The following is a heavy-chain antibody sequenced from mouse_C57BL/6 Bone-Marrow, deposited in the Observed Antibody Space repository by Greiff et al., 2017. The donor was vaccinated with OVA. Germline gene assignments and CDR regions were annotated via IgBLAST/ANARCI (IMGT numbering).Heavy chain of an antibody. CDR1: GYTFTSYW. J-gene: IGHJ4*01. CDR3: ARWVYYAMDY. Sequence: QVHVKQPGAELVRPGTSVKLSCKASGYTFTSYWMHWVKQRPGQGLEWIGVIDPSDSYTNYNQKFKGKATLTVDTSSSTAYMQLSSLTSEDSAVYYCARWVYYAMDYWGQGTSVTVSS. CDR2: IDPSDSYT. V-gene: IGHV1-59*01.